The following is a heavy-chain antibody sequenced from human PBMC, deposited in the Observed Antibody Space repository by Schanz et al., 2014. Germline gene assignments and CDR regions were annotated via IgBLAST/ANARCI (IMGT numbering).Heavy chain of an antibody. Sequence: EVQLVESGGGVVRPGGSLRLSCAASGFTFSSYAMSWVRQAPGKGLEWVSALSEGGGGTHYADSVRGRFTISSDSSKNTLYLQMNSLRAEDTAVYYCAKTPREYCNYDNCPNWFDSWGQGTLVTASS. J-gene: IGHJ5*01. CDR1: GFTFSSYA. V-gene: IGHV3-23*04. CDR2: LSEGGGGT. CDR3: AKTPREYCNYDNCPNWFDS. D-gene: IGHD2-15*01.